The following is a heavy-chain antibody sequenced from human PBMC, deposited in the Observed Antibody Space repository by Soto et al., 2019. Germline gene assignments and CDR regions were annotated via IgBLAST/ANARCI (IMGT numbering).Heavy chain of an antibody. Sequence: QVPLVQSGVEVKKPGASVKVSCKASGYTGTNYGITWVRQAPGQGLELMGWISAYNVKTKYSQKLQGRVTMTTDTTTNTIYMELKNLKSDDTAVYYCAKSGGEAKLLILDYWGQGTRVTVSS. J-gene: IGHJ4*02. D-gene: IGHD2-15*01. CDR3: AKSGGEAKLLILDY. V-gene: IGHV1-18*04. CDR2: ISAYNVKT. CDR1: GYTGTNYG.